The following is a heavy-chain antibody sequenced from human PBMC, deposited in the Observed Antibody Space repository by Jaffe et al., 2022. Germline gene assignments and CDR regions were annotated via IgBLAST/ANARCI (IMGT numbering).Heavy chain of an antibody. J-gene: IGHJ4*02. CDR1: GGSISSSDYH. CDR2: MYYTGTT. V-gene: IGHV4-39*01. CDR3: ARPSGASGMYWSYVDH. Sequence: QLQLQESGPGLVKPSETLSLTCTVSGGSISSSDYHWDWFRQPPGKGLEWIGAMYYTGTTYYGPSLKSRLTMSIDTSKNQFFLQLSSVTAADTAVYYCARPSGASGMYWSYVDHWGQGALVTISS. D-gene: IGHD3-10*01.